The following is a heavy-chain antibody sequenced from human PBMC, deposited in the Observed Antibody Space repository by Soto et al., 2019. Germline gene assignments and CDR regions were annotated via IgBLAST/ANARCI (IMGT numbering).Heavy chain of an antibody. CDR2: ISYDGSNK. Sequence: GGSLRLSCAASGFTFSSYAMHWVRQAPGKGLEWVAVISYDGSNKYYADSVKGRFTISRDNSKNTLYLQMNSLRAEDTAVYYCAKPSLRFLEWPYFDYWGQGTLVTVSS. V-gene: IGHV3-30-3*01. D-gene: IGHD3-3*01. J-gene: IGHJ4*02. CDR3: AKPSLRFLEWPYFDY. CDR1: GFTFSSYA.